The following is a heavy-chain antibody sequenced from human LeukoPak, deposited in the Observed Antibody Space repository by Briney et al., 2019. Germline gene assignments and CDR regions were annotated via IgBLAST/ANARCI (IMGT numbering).Heavy chain of an antibody. Sequence: SVKVSCKASGGTFSSYAISWVRQAPGQGLEWMGGIIPIFGTANYAQKFQGRVTITADESTSTAYMELSSLRSEDTAVYYCARDGYCSSTSCYHYGMDVWGRGTTVTVSS. CDR2: IIPIFGTA. CDR3: ARDGYCSSTSCYHYGMDV. CDR1: GGTFSSYA. J-gene: IGHJ6*02. D-gene: IGHD2-2*03. V-gene: IGHV1-69*13.